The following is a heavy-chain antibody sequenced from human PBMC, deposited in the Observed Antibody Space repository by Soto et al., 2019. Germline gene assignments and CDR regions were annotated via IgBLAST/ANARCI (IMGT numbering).Heavy chain of an antibody. V-gene: IGHV4-39*01. CDR3: ARRRASDYGGNHHPYYFDR. D-gene: IGHD4-17*01. J-gene: IGHJ4*02. CDR2: ISYSGRT. Sequence: SETLSLTCTVSGASIITDNYFWVWIRQSPRRGLELIGSISYSGRTYDNPSLQSRVTISIDASKNQFSLKLTSVTTADTAVYYCARRRASDYGGNHHPYYFDRWGQGAMVTVSS. CDR1: GASIITDNYF.